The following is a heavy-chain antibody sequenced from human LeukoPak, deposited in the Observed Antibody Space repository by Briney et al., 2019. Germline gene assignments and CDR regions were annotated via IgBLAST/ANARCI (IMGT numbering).Heavy chain of an antibody. D-gene: IGHD6-6*01. V-gene: IGHV5-51*01. CDR2: IYPGDSDT. CDR1: GYLFTSYW. Sequence: GESLQISCKGSGYLFTSYWIGGVRQLPGKGLEWMGIIYPGDSDTRYSPSFQGQVTISADKSISTAYLQWSSLKASDTAMYYCAKLVPGGMEGNWFDPWGQGTLVTVSS. J-gene: IGHJ5*02. CDR3: AKLVPGGMEGNWFDP.